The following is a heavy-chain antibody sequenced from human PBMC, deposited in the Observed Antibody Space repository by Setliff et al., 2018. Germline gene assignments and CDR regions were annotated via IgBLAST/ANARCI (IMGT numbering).Heavy chain of an antibody. CDR2: IYHSGST. CDR1: GYSISSGYY. CDR3: ARTQGEQQLTHPYYYYYYMDV. D-gene: IGHD6-13*01. Sequence: PSETLSLTCAVSGYSISSGYYWGWIRQPPGKGLEWIGSIYHSGSTYYNPSLKSRVTISVDTSKNQFSLKLSSVTAADTAVYYCARTQGEQQLTHPYYYYYYMDVWGKGTTVTVSS. J-gene: IGHJ6*03. V-gene: IGHV4-38-2*01.